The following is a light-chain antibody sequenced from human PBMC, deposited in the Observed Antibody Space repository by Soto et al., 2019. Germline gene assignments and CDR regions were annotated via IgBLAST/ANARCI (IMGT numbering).Light chain of an antibody. CDR3: QKYKSGPLT. CDR2: KAS. J-gene: IGKJ4*01. Sequence: DIQMTQSPSTLSGSVGDRVTITCRASQTISSWLAWYQQKPGKAPKLLIYKASTLKSGVPSRFSGSGSGTEFTLTISSLQPDDFATYYCQKYKSGPLTFGGGTKVEIK. CDR1: QTISSW. V-gene: IGKV1-5*03.